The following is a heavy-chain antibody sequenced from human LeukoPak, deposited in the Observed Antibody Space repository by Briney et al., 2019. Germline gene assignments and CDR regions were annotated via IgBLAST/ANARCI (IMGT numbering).Heavy chain of an antibody. J-gene: IGHJ4*02. CDR3: ARVGSIAAAGTPDY. V-gene: IGHV3-48*03. D-gene: IGHD6-13*01. CDR1: GFTFSSYE. Sequence: AGGSLRLSCAASGFTFSSYEMNWVRQAPGKGLEWVSYISSSGSTIYYADSVKGRFTTSRDNAKNSLYLQMNSLRAEDTAVYYCARVGSIAAAGTPDYWGQGTLVTVSS. CDR2: ISSSGSTI.